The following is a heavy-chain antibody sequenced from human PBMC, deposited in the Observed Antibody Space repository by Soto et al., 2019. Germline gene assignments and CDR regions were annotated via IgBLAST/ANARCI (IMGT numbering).Heavy chain of an antibody. V-gene: IGHV4-4*07. CDR2: IYTSGST. D-gene: IGHD2-15*01. CDR3: KVVVVAATPETDY. J-gene: IGHJ4*02. CDR1: GGSISSYY. Sequence: SETLSLTCTVSGGSISSYYWSWIRQPAGKGLEWIGRIYTSGSTNYIPSLKSRVTMSVDTSKNQFSLKLSSVTAADTAVYYCKVVVVAATPETDYWGQGTLVTVSS.